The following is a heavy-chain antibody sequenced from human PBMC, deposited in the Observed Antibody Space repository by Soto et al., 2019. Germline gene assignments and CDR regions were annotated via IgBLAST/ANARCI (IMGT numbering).Heavy chain of an antibody. J-gene: IGHJ3*02. CDR1: SGSMSGYY. D-gene: IGHD3-3*01. Sequence: AETLSLTCTVSSGSMSGYYWNGIRQPPGKGLEWIGYIYYSGSTNYNPSLKSRVTISVDTSKNQFSLKLSSVTAADTAVYYCARAGDYDFWSGYSNDAFDIWGQGTMVTVSS. V-gene: IGHV4-59*01. CDR3: ARAGDYDFWSGYSNDAFDI. CDR2: IYYSGST.